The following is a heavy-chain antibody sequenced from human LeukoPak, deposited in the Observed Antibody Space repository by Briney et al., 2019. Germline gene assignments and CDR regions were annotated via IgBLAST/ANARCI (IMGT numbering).Heavy chain of an antibody. CDR2: IYYSGST. CDR1: GGSISSYY. J-gene: IGHJ2*01. CDR3: ASSNSSGYSAYWYFDL. Sequence: PSETLSLTCTVSGGSISSYYWSWIRQPPGKGLEWIGYIYYSGSTNYNPSLKSRVTISVDTSKNQFSLKLSSVTAADTAVYYCASSNSSGYSAYWYFDLWGRGTLVTVSS. V-gene: IGHV4-59*01. D-gene: IGHD3-22*01.